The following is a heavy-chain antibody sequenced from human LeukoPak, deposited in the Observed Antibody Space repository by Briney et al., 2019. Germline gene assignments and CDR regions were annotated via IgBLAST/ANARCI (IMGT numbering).Heavy chain of an antibody. D-gene: IGHD3-3*01. CDR1: GGTFSSYA. CDR2: IIPIFGTA. Sequence: SVKVSCKASGGTFSSYAISWVRQAPGQGLEWMGGIIPIFGTANYAQKFQGRVTITTDESTSTAYMELSSLRSEDTAVYYCARAPYYDFWSGYYYYMDVWGKGTTVTVSS. CDR3: ARAPYYDFWSGYYYYMDV. J-gene: IGHJ6*03. V-gene: IGHV1-69*05.